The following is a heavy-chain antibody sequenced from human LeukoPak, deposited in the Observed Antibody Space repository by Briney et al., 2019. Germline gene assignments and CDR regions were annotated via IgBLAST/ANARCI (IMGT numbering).Heavy chain of an antibody. D-gene: IGHD3-22*01. V-gene: IGHV3-21*01. Sequence: KSGGSLRLSCAASGFTFSSYSMNWVRQAPGKGLEWVSSISSSSSYIYYADSVKGRFTISRDNAKNSLYLQMNSLRAEDTAVYYCARDNGPYYDSSGYRKVFDYWGQGTLVTVSS. CDR2: ISSSSSYI. CDR3: ARDNGPYYDSSGYRKVFDY. J-gene: IGHJ4*02. CDR1: GFTFSSYS.